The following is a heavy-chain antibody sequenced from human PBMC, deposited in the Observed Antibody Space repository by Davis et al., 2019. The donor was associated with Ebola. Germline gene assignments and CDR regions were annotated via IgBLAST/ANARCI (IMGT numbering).Heavy chain of an antibody. V-gene: IGHV1-69*08. CDR1: GVTLSSYN. CDR2: VIPILGTT. J-gene: IGHJ4*02. D-gene: IGHD1-26*01. CDR3: ATTLDQPLLDY. Sequence: SVKVSCKASGVTLSSYNINWVRLTPGQGLEWIGGVIPILGTTKKAQKFQGRVTITADKSTSTAYMELSSLRSEDTAVYYCATTLDQPLLDYWGQGTLVTVSS.